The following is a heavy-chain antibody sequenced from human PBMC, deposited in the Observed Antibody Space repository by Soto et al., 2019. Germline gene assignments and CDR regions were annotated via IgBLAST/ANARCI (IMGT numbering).Heavy chain of an antibody. CDR2: IYYSGST. J-gene: IGHJ4*02. CDR1: GGSISSGGYY. CDR3: ATYCSGGSCSLDY. V-gene: IGHV4-31*01. Sequence: QVQLQESGQGLVKPSQTLSLTCTVSGGSISSGGYYWSWIRQHPGMGLEWIGYIYYSGSTYYNTSLNNPVDTSVDTSKNKFSLKLRSVTAADTAVYYCATYCSGGSCSLDYWGQGNLVTVSS. D-gene: IGHD2-15*01.